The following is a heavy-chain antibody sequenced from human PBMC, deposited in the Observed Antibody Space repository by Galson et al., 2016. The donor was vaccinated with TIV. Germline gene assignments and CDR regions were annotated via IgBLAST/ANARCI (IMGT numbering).Heavy chain of an antibody. J-gene: IGHJ4*02. CDR3: AREYSGTFRYFDY. V-gene: IGHV4-4*07. Sequence: TLSLTCTVSGDSVTTNFWTWIRRPAGKGLEWLGRMYAGGSSDYNPSLNSRLTISIDRSSNRFSLTLRSVTAADTAVYYCAREYSGTFRYFDYWGRGTHVTVSS. CDR1: GDSVTTNF. D-gene: IGHD5-12*01. CDR2: MYAGGSS.